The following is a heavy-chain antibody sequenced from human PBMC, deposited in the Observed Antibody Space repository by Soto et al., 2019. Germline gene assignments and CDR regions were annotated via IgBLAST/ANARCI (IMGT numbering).Heavy chain of an antibody. Sequence: EALKISCNGSGYSCTSDWCSGVRQMPGKGLEWMWVIYPCDSDTIYSRSCQRPVTISAHKSISTAYLQWSSLRASDTAMSYCARSRGVVVADARFDYWGQGPLVNVS. CDR2: IYPCDSDT. V-gene: IGHV5-51*01. CDR3: ARSRGVVVADARFDY. D-gene: IGHD2-15*01. J-gene: IGHJ4*02. CDR1: GYSCTSDW.